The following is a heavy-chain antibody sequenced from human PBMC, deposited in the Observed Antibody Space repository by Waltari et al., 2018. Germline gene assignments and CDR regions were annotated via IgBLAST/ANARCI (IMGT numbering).Heavy chain of an antibody. CDR1: GSTLSRLW. D-gene: IGHD6-6*01. Sequence: EVQLVESGGGLVQPGGSLSLPCAASGSTLSRLWMSWVRQAPGKGLEWVANIKEDGSEKSYVDSVKGRFTISRDNAKNSLSLQMNSLRAEDTAVYYCARISSTATRDSWGRGTLVTVSS. CDR3: ARISSTATRDS. J-gene: IGHJ4*02. V-gene: IGHV3-7*01. CDR2: IKEDGSEK.